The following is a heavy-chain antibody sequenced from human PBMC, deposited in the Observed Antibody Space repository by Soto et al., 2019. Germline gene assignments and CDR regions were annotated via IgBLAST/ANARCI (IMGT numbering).Heavy chain of an antibody. J-gene: IGHJ5*02. CDR3: ATDRGGYCSGGSCPEAWFDP. CDR2: INVGNGGT. D-gene: IGHD2-15*01. V-gene: IGHV1-3*05. CDR1: GYTFTTYP. Sequence: QVQLVQSGAEEKKPGASVKVSCKASGYTFTTYPMNWLRQAPGQRPEWMGWINVGNGGTKYSQKFQGRVSITRDTSASTAYMQLSRLRSDDTAVDYYATDRGGYCSGGSCPEAWFDPWGQGTLVTVTS.